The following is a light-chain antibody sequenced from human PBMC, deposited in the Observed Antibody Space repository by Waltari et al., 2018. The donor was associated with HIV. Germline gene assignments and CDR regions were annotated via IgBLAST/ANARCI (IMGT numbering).Light chain of an antibody. CDR3: DSRDSSGDHVI. CDR1: NIGPKR. V-gene: IGLV3-21*01. CDR2: GKN. Sequence: SYVLTQPPSVSVAPGKTARIACGGNNIGPKRVHWYQQKPGQAPVLVIYGKNNRPSGIPERFSGSSSGNTASLTITRTQAEDEAAYYCDSRDSSGDHVIFAGGTHLTVL. J-gene: IGLJ2*01.